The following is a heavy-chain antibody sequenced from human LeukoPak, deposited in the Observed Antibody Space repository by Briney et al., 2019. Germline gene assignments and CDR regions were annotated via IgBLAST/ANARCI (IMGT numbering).Heavy chain of an antibody. CDR3: ARPCYYDSSGYSYYFDY. Sequence: SETLSLTCTVSGGSISSSSYYWGWIRQPPGKGLEWIGRIYYSGSTYYNPSLKSRVTISVDTSKNQFSLKLSSVTAADTAVYYCARPCYYDSSGYSYYFDYWGQGTLVTVSS. D-gene: IGHD3-22*01. V-gene: IGHV4-39*01. CDR1: GGSISSSSYY. CDR2: IYYSGST. J-gene: IGHJ4*02.